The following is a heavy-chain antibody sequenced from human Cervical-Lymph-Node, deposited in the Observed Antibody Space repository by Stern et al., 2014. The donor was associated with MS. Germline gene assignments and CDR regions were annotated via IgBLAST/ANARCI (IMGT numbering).Heavy chain of an antibody. CDR1: GGTFSSNG. CDR3: ARDAGIDYGGNPTVRD. CDR2: IIPIIGIP. V-gene: IGHV1-69*09. Sequence: VQLEESGAEVKKPGSSVKVSCKASGGTFSSNGISWVRQAPGQGLEWMGRIIPIIGIPNYAQKFQGRVTITADKSTSTAYMELTSLRFEDTAVYYCARDAGIDYGGNPTVRDLGQGTLVTVSS. J-gene: IGHJ4*02. D-gene: IGHD4-23*01.